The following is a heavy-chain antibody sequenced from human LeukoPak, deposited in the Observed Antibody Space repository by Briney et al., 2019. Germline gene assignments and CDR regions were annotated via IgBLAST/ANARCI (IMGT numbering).Heavy chain of an antibody. D-gene: IGHD5-12*01. J-gene: IGHJ6*03. CDR1: GFTFSSYA. Sequence: GGSLRLTCAASGFTFSSYAMSWVRQAPGKGLEWVAVISYDGSNKYYADSVKGRFTISRDNSKNTLYLQMNSLRAEDTAVYYCARAGGYSYYYYYYMDVWGEGTTVTVSS. CDR2: ISYDGSNK. CDR3: ARAGGYSYYYYYYMDV. V-gene: IGHV3-30*04.